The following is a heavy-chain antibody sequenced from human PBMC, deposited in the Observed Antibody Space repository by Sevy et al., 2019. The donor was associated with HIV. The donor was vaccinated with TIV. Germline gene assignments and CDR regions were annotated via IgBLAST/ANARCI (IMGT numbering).Heavy chain of an antibody. D-gene: IGHD2-8*01. V-gene: IGHV3-23*01. CDR3: AREGCTKPHDY. Sequence: GGFLRLSCAASGFTFSKYSMSWVRQPPGKGLEWVSTLSFGCGEINHADSVKGRFTISRDNSKSSVYLQMNNLRPEDTAVYYCAREGCTKPHDYWGQGTLVTVSS. J-gene: IGHJ4*02. CDR1: GFTFSKYS. CDR2: LSFGCGEI.